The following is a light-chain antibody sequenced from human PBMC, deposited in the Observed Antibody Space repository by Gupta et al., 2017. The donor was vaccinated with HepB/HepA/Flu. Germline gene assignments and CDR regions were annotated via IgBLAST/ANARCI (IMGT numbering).Light chain of an antibody. CDR2: ENN. Sequence: SVLPQPPSLSPAPGQKVTISRPGSSSNIGNNYVYWYQQRPGTAPKLLIYENNTRPSGIPDRFSGSKSGTAATLGITGIHTGDEADYYCGTWDSSMSSVVFGGGTKLTVL. V-gene: IGLV1-51*02. CDR1: SSNIGNNY. J-gene: IGLJ2*01. CDR3: GTWDSSMSSVV.